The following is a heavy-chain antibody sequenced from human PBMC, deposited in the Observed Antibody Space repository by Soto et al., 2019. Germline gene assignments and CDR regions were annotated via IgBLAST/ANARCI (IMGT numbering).Heavy chain of an antibody. V-gene: IGHV3-23*01. Sequence: GGSLRLSCAASGFTFSSYAMSWVRQAPGKGLEWVSAISGSGGSTYYADSVKGRFTISRDNSKNTLYLQMNSLRAEDTAVYYCAKDQDSSGYYFGTAFDYWGQGTLVTVSS. CDR3: AKDQDSSGYYFGTAFDY. CDR2: ISGSGGST. D-gene: IGHD3-22*01. J-gene: IGHJ4*02. CDR1: GFTFSSYA.